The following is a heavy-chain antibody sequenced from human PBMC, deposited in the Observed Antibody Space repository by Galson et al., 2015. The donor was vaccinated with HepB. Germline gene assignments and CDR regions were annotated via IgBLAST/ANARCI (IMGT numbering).Heavy chain of an antibody. V-gene: IGHV3-23*01. D-gene: IGHD1-26*01. J-gene: IGHJ3*02. CDR2: ISGSGGST. Sequence: SLRLSCTASGFTFSSYAMSWVRQAPGKGLEWVSAISGSGGSTYYADSVKGRFTISRDNSKNTLYLQMNSLRAEDTAVYYCARRNSGSYRPHDAFDIWGQGTMVTVSS. CDR3: ARRNSGSYRPHDAFDI. CDR1: GFTFSSYA.